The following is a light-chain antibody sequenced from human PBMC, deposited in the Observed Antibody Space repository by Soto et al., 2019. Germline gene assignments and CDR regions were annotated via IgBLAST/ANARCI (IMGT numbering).Light chain of an antibody. CDR3: SSYAGSSNV. J-gene: IGLJ1*01. V-gene: IGLV2-8*01. CDR2: EVN. CDR1: SSDVGGYNY. Sequence: QSVLTQPPSASGSPGQSGASACTGTSSDVGGYNYVSWYQQHPGKAPKLMIYEVNKRPSGVPDRFSGSKSGNTASLTVSGLQAEDEADYYCSSYAGSSNVFGTGT.